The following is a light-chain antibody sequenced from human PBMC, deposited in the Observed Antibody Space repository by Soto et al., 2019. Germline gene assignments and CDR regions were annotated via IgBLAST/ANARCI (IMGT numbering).Light chain of an antibody. J-gene: IGLJ1*01. CDR1: SSDVGGYNY. CDR3: SSYTNINTRACV. V-gene: IGLV2-11*01. Sequence: QSALTQPRSVSGSPGQSVTISCTGTSSDVGGYNYVSWYQQHPGKAPKLLICDVTKRPSGVPGRVSGSKSGNTASLIISGLQAEDEADYYCSSYTNINTRACVFGTGTKVTVL. CDR2: DVT.